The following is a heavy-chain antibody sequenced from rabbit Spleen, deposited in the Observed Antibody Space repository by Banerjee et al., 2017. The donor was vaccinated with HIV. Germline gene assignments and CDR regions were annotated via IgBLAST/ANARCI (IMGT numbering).Heavy chain of an antibody. CDR2: INTYTGKA. D-gene: IGHD1-1*01. V-gene: IGHV1S40*01. CDR1: GFSFSDRDV. Sequence: QSLEESGGGLVKPEGSLTLTCKASGFSFSDRDVMCWVRQAPGKGLQWIACINTYTGKAVYATWANGRFTISRTSSTTVTLQMTSLTVADTATYWCARAANNIGYCAGLWGQGTLVTVS. CDR3: ARAANNIGYCAGL. J-gene: IGHJ4*01.